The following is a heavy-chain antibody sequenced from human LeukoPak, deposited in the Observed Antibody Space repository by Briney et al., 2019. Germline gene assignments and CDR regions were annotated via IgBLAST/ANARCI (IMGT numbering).Heavy chain of an antibody. CDR3: ARDRRTVAGTGAFDY. J-gene: IGHJ4*02. D-gene: IGHD6-19*01. V-gene: IGHV3-64*01. CDR2: ISSNGGST. CDR1: GFSFSSYA. Sequence: ASVKVSCKASGFSFSSYAMHWVRQAPGKGLQCVSTISSNGGSTYYANSVKGRFTISRDNSKNMIYLQMGSLRAEDMAVYYCARDRRTVAGTGAFDYWGQGTLVTVSS.